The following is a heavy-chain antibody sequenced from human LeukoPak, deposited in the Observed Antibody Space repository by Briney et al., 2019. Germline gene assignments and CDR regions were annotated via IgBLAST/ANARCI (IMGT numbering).Heavy chain of an antibody. CDR1: GFRFSDYV. J-gene: IGHJ5*02. D-gene: IGHD1-26*01. CDR3: ARGLSGSYSNWFDP. CDR2: ISYITSDI. Sequence: GGSLRLSCAASGFRFSDYVMHWVRQAPGKGLEWISTISYITSDIYYADSVKGRFTISRDNAKNSLYLQMNSLRAEDTAVYYCARGLSGSYSNWFDPWGQGTLVTVSS. V-gene: IGHV3-21*01.